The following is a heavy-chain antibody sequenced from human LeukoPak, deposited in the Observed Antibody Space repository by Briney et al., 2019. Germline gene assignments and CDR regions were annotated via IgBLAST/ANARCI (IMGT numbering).Heavy chain of an antibody. CDR1: GYTFTGYY. D-gene: IGHD3-22*01. Sequence: GASVKVSCKASGYTFTGYYMHWVRQAPGQGLEWMGWINPNSGDTNYAQKFQGRVTMTRDTSISTAYMELSRLRSDDTAVYYCWYYYDSSNAVVNAFDIWGQGTMVTVSS. J-gene: IGHJ3*02. CDR3: WYYYDSSNAVVNAFDI. V-gene: IGHV1-2*02. CDR2: INPNSGDT.